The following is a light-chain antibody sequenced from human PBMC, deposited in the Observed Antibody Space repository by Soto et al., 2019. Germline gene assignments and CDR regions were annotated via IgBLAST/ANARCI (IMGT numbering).Light chain of an antibody. CDR3: AAWDDSLSGYV. V-gene: IGLV1-47*01. CDR2: RNN. CDR1: SSSIGSNY. Sequence: QSALTQPPSASGTPGQRVTISCSRSSSSIGSNYVYWYQQLPGTAPKLLIYRNNQRPSGVPDRFSGSKSGTSASLAISGLRSEDEADYYCAAWDDSLSGYVVETGTKVTVL. J-gene: IGLJ1*01.